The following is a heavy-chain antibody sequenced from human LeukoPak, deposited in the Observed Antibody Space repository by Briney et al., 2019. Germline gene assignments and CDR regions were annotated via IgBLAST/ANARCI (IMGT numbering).Heavy chain of an antibody. Sequence: PGGSLRLSCAAAGFTFSSYAMNWVRQAPGKGLEWVSGISDSGGSTDSVKGRFTISRDNSKNTLYLQMNSLRAEDSAVYYCAKGTTAAPYYYYYSMDVWGQGTTVTASS. J-gene: IGHJ6*02. D-gene: IGHD1-1*01. V-gene: IGHV3-23*01. CDR2: ISDSGGS. CDR1: GFTFSSYA. CDR3: AKGTTAAPYYYYYSMDV.